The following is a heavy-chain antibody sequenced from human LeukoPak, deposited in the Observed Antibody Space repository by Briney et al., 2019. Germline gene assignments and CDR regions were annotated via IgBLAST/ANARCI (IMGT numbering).Heavy chain of an antibody. CDR1: GGSISSYY. V-gene: IGHV4-59*01. CDR2: IYFSGST. J-gene: IGHJ3*02. Sequence: SETLSLTCTVSGGSISSYYWTWIRQPPGKGLEWIGYIYFSGSTNYNPSLKNRVTFSVDTSKSQFSLNLSSVTAADTAVYYCARGYTSGWSPALDIWGQGTMVTVSS. CDR3: ARGYTSGWSPALDI. D-gene: IGHD6-19*01.